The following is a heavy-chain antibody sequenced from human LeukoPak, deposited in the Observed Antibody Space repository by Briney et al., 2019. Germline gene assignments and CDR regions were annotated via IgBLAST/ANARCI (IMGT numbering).Heavy chain of an antibody. V-gene: IGHV4-34*01. Sequence: NPSETLSLTCAVYGGSFSGYYWSWIRQPPGKGLEWIGEINHSGSTNYNPSLKSRVTISVDTSKNQFSLKLSSVTAADTAVYYCATGRWYYFDYWGQGTLVTVSS. CDR1: GGSFSGYY. J-gene: IGHJ4*02. CDR2: INHSGST. CDR3: ATGRWYYFDY. D-gene: IGHD2-8*01.